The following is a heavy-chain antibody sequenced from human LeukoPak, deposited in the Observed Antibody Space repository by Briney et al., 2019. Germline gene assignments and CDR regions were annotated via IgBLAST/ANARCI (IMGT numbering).Heavy chain of an antibody. Sequence: PGGSLRLSCAASGFTFTYFGMHWVRQAPGKGLEWVAVISYDGSHKYYADSVKGRFTISRDNSMNTLYLQMNSLRADDTAVYYCAGSPRATVTGHWFDPWGQGTLVTVSS. CDR2: ISYDGSHK. J-gene: IGHJ5*02. D-gene: IGHD4-17*01. V-gene: IGHV3-30*19. CDR3: AGSPRATVTGHWFDP. CDR1: GFTFTYFG.